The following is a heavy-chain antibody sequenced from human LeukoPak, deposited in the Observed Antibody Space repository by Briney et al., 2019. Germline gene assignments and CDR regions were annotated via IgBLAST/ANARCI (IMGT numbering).Heavy chain of an antibody. Sequence: PSETLSLTCTVSGGSISYYYWSWIRQPPGKGLEWIGYIYNNGSTNYNPSLKSRLTISVDTSKNQFSLKLSSVTAADTAVYYCARVIVGATFDYWGQGTLVTVSS. V-gene: IGHV4-59*01. J-gene: IGHJ4*02. D-gene: IGHD1-26*01. CDR3: ARVIVGATFDY. CDR1: GGSISYYY. CDR2: IYNNGST.